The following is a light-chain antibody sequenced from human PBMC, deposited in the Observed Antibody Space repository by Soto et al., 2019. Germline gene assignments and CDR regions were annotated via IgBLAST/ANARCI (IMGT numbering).Light chain of an antibody. Sequence: DIRMPQSPSPLSASVGDRVPITCRASKDIRNDLGWFKQKPGKAPKRLFYAASSLQSGVPSRFSGSGSGTEFILPISSLQPEDFATYYCLQHNNYPPTFGQGTRVEI. CDR1: KDIRND. V-gene: IGKV1-17*01. CDR2: AAS. CDR3: LQHNNYPPT. J-gene: IGKJ1*01.